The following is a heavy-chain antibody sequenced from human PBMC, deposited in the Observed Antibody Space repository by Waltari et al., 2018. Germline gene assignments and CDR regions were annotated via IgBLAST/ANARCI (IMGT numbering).Heavy chain of an antibody. CDR3: GRDRGWRQHDY. CDR1: GFTFSTYW. J-gene: IGHJ4*02. D-gene: IGHD5-12*01. Sequence: EVQLVESGGGLVQPGGSLRLSCAASGFTFSTYWMGWVRQAPGTGLELVDNIKQDGSTKYYVDSVKGRFTISRDNAKNSLYLQMNSLRVEDTAVYYCGRDRGWRQHDYWGQGTLVTVSS. CDR2: IKQDGSTK. V-gene: IGHV3-7*01.